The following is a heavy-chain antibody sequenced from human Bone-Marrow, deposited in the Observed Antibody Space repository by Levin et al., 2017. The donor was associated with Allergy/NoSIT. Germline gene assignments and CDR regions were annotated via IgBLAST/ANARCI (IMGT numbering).Heavy chain of an antibody. D-gene: IGHD3-16*02. CDR3: ARVRTDRNWIDP. V-gene: IGHV4-38-2*01. CDR1: GYSITSGYY. J-gene: IGHJ5*02. Sequence: KTSETLSLTCGVSGYSITSGYYWGWIRQPPGKGLEWIANIYHPGRTYYNPSLQSRVIISVDTSTNQFSLKLSSVTAADTAVYYCARVRTDRNWIDPWGQGTLVTVSS. CDR2: IYHPGRT.